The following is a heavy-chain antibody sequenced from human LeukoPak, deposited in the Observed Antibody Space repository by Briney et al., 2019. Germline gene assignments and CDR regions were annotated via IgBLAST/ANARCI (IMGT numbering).Heavy chain of an antibody. CDR1: GFTFSSYS. Sequence: GGSLRLSCAASGFTFSSYSMNWVRQAPGKGLEWVSAISVSGGSTYYADSVKGRFTISRDNSKNTLYLQMSSLRPEDTAVYYCARDTTYYSDRRGYYYYPFDSWGQGTLVTVSS. CDR2: ISVSGGST. J-gene: IGHJ4*02. CDR3: ARDTTYYSDRRGYYYYPFDS. D-gene: IGHD3-22*01. V-gene: IGHV3-23*01.